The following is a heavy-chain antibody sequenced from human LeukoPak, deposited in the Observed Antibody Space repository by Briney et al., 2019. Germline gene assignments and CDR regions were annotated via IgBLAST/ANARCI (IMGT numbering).Heavy chain of an antibody. D-gene: IGHD5-12*01. CDR2: IYYSGST. Sequence: SETLSLTCTVSGGSISSYYWSWIRQPPGKGLEWIGNIYYSGSTDYNSSLKSRVTISVDTSKNQFSLKLRFVTAADTAVYYCARGWTGYDPFDYWGQGTLVTVSS. CDR1: GGSISSYY. CDR3: ARGWTGYDPFDY. J-gene: IGHJ4*02. V-gene: IGHV4-59*01.